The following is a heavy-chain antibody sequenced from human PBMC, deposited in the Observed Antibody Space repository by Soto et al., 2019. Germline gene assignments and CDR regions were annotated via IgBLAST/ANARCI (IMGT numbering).Heavy chain of an antibody. CDR3: ARSGGRVPAAMSYYYYGMDV. V-gene: IGHV1-2*04. Sequence: GASVKVSCKASGFSFSDYFMHWVRQAPGQGLEWMGWINPNSGGTNYAQKFQGWVTMTRDTSISTAYMELSRLRSDDTAVYYCARSGGRVPAAMSYYYYGMDVWGQGTTVTVSS. D-gene: IGHD2-2*01. CDR1: GFSFSDYF. J-gene: IGHJ6*02. CDR2: INPNSGGT.